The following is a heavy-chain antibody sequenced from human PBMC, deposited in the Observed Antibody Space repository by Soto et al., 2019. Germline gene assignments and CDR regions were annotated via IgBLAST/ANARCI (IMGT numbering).Heavy chain of an antibody. CDR2: VHYSGSA. CDR1: GGSISTSSYF. D-gene: IGHD3-10*01. V-gene: IGHV4-39*01. CDR3: ARRRWGSGSYSGLLDF. J-gene: IGHJ4*02. Sequence: PSETLSLTCSVSGGSISTSSYFWGWIRQPPGKGLEWVGAVHYSGSANYRSSLQSRVTISVDTSQNQFSLRLRSVTAADTAVYYCARRRWGSGSYSGLLDFWGQGALVTVSS.